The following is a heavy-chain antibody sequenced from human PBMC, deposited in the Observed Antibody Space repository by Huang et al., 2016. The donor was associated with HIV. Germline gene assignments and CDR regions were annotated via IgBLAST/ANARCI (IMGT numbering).Heavy chain of an antibody. CDR1: GDSLSGFF. V-gene: IGHV4-34*01. Sequence: QVRLDQWGAGLLKPSETLTLPCAVYGDSLSGFFWSWIRQSPGRGLEWIGEITQSGRPNYNPSLKSRVTSAIDTSKKQFSLKLKAVTADDTSTYYCARGRGTSWSFFDTWGQGSFVTVSS. D-gene: IGHD2-2*01. CDR3: ARGRGTSWSFFDT. CDR2: ITQSGRP. J-gene: IGHJ5*02.